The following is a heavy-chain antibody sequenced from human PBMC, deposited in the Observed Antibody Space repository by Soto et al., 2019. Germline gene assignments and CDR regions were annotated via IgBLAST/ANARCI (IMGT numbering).Heavy chain of an antibody. J-gene: IGHJ4*02. V-gene: IGHV1-46*01. CDR2: INPSGGST. Sequence: ASVKVSCKASGYTFTSYYMHWVRQAPGQGLEWMGIINPSGGSTSYAQKFQGRVTMTRDTSTSTVYMELSSLRSEDTAMYYCASSTYYYDSSGYYPSWGQGTLVTVSS. D-gene: IGHD3-22*01. CDR3: ASSTYYYDSSGYYPS. CDR1: GYTFTSYY.